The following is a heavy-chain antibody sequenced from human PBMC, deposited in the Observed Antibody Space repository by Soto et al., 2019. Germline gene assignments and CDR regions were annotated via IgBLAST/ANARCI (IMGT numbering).Heavy chain of an antibody. Sequence: PGESLKISCKGSGYRFTSYWIGWVRQMPGKGLEWMGIIYPGDSVTRYSPSFQGQVTISADKSISTAYLQWSSLKASDTAMYYCARTSAAGKYYYGMDVWGQGTTVTVSS. CDR3: ARTSAAGKYYYGMDV. D-gene: IGHD6-13*01. CDR1: GYRFTSYW. V-gene: IGHV5-51*01. CDR2: IYPGDSVT. J-gene: IGHJ6*02.